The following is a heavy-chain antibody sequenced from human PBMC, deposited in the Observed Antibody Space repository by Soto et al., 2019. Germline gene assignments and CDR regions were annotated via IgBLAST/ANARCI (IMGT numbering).Heavy chain of an antibody. CDR1: SDFISTSTW. Sequence: LETLSLTCAVSSDFISTSTWWSWVRQPPGRGLEWIGEIYHSGSTNYNPSLKSRVTISVDKTKNQFSLNLSSVTAADTAVYYCASSPGSLAGDYWGQGTLVTVSS. V-gene: IGHV4-4*02. CDR3: ASSPGSLAGDY. D-gene: IGHD2-15*01. J-gene: IGHJ4*02. CDR2: IYHSGST.